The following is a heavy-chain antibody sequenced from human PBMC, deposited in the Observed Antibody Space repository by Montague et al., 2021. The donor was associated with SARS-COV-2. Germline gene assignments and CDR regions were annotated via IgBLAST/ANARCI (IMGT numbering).Heavy chain of an antibody. J-gene: IGHJ4*02. CDR2: FYYSAST. Sequence: SETLSLTCTVSGGSISSSSYYWGWIRQPPGKGLEWIGSFYYSASTNYKSSLKRRVTMSIDKSKNQFSLKLTSVTAADTAVYYCAREAKAVSGRLDSWGQGTLVTVSS. V-gene: IGHV4-39*07. CDR3: AREAKAVSGRLDS. CDR1: GGSISSSSYY. D-gene: IGHD6-19*01.